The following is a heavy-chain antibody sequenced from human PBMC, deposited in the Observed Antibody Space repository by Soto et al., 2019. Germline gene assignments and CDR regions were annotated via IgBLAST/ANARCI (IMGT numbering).Heavy chain of an antibody. CDR1: GYTFTRYG. V-gene: IGHV1-18*01. CDR2: ISGYNGNR. CDR3: ARLAVFGIVLGGKGLDP. Sequence: QVQLVQSGVEVKKPGASVNVSCKASGYTFTRYGIAWVRQAPGQGPEWMGWISGYNGNRNNVEKFQGRLTMTTDTSTSTAYMELRSLRSDDTAVYYCARLAVFGIVLGGKGLDPWGQGTLVTVSS. J-gene: IGHJ5*02. D-gene: IGHD3-3*01.